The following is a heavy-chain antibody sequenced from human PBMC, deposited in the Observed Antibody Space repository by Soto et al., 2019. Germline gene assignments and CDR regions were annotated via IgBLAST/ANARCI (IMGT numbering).Heavy chain of an antibody. V-gene: IGHV3-23*01. Sequence: LSCAASGFTFSSYAMSWVRQAPGKGLEWVSTISGSGGGTYYADSMKGRFTISRDNSKNTLYLQMYSLRVEDTAVYYCARESDHWGQGTLVTVSS. J-gene: IGHJ4*02. CDR1: GFTFSSYA. CDR2: ISGSGGGT. CDR3: ARESDH.